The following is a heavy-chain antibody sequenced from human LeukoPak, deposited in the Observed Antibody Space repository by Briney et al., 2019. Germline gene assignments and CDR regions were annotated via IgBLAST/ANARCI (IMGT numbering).Heavy chain of an antibody. D-gene: IGHD5-12*01. Sequence: PETLSLTCSVSNGFISGYYWTWIRQPPGKRLEWLGYIYSTGSTNYNPSLKSRIAISVDTSKSQFSLKLSSVTAADTAVYYCARLGGYEDYWGQGTLVTVSS. CDR1: NGFISGYY. J-gene: IGHJ4*02. V-gene: IGHV4-59*13. CDR2: IYSTGST. CDR3: ARLGGYEDY.